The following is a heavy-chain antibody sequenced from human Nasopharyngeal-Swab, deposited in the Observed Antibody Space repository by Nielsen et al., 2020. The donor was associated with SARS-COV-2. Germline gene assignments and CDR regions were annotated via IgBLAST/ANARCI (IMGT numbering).Heavy chain of an antibody. CDR1: GYSFTSYW. J-gene: IGHJ3*02. Sequence: GESLKISCKGSGYSFTSYWIGWVRQMPGKGLEWMGIIYPGDSDTRYSPSFQGQVTISADKSISTAYLQWSSLKASDTAMYYCARQSRSGGSCPEVGAFDIWGQGTMVTVSS. D-gene: IGHD2-15*01. V-gene: IGHV5-51*01. CDR3: ARQSRSGGSCPEVGAFDI. CDR2: IYPGDSDT.